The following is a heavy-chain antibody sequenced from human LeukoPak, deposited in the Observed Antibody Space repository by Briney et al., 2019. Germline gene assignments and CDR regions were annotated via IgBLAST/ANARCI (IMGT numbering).Heavy chain of an antibody. V-gene: IGHV1-8*01. CDR1: GYTFTSYD. J-gene: IGHJ6*02. CDR2: MNPNSGNT. Sequence: ASVKVSCKASGYTFTSYDINWVRQATGQGLEWMGWMNPNSGNTGYAQKFQGRVTMTRNTSISTAYMELSSLRSEDTAVYYCASVLGPSPYDFWSGNTTLWGYYYYGMDVWGQGTTVTVSS. D-gene: IGHD3-3*01. CDR3: ASVLGPSPYDFWSGNTTLWGYYYYGMDV.